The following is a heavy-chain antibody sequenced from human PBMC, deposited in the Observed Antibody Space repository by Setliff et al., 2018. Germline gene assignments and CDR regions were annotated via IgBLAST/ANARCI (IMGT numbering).Heavy chain of an antibody. J-gene: IGHJ4*02. V-gene: IGHV1-69*13. Sequence: SVKVSCKTSGYTFTTYGISWLRQAPGQGLEWMGGIIPMFGTNYAQKFQGRVTITADESTSTAYLQLSSLKSEDTAVYYCTRDRFCRNESCSTGFDSWGQGTLVTVSS. CDR3: TRDRFCRNESCSTGFDS. D-gene: IGHD2-21*01. CDR1: GYTFTTYG. CDR2: IIPMFGT.